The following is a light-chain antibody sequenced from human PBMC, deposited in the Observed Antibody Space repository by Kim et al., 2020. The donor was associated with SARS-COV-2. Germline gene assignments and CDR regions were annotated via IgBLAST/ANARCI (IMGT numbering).Light chain of an antibody. CDR3: QQYETSPRT. V-gene: IGKV3-20*01. J-gene: IGKJ1*01. Sequence: ENVLTQSPGTLSLSPGEGAILSCRASQSISSSYLAWYQVKAGQAPRVLIYGASSRATGIPDRFSGSGSGTDFTLTISRLEPEDFAVYYCQQYETSPRTFGQGTKVEIK. CDR1: QSISSSY. CDR2: GAS.